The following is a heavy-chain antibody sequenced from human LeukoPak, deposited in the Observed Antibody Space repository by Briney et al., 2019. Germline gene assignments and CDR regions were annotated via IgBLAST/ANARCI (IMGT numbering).Heavy chain of an antibody. V-gene: IGHV4-39*01. Sequence: PSEILSLTCTVSGGSISSSSYYWGWTRQPLGKGLEWNGSIYYSGRAYYNPSLKSRVTISVDTSKNPYSLKLSCMTAADTAVYYCARQGIFCSGGSSYSSWFDPWGQGNLVTVSS. CDR1: GGSISSSSYY. CDR2: IYYSGRA. D-gene: IGHD2-15*01. J-gene: IGHJ5*02. CDR3: ARQGIFCSGGSSYSSWFDP.